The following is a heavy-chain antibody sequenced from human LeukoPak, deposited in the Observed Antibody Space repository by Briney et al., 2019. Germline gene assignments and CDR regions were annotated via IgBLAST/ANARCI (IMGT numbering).Heavy chain of an antibody. CDR3: ARDRGPGIKPAGPVGMDV. D-gene: IGHD1-14*01. CDR2: ISRSTNSI. V-gene: IGHV3-48*02. Sequence: ISRSTNSICYADSVKGRFTISRDNAKNSLFLQVNNLREEYTAVYYCARDRGPGIKPAGPVGMDVWGEGNPVTVSS. J-gene: IGHJ6*01.